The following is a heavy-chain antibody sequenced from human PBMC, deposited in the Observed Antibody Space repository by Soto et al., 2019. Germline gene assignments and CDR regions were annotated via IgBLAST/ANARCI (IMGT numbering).Heavy chain of an antibody. CDR3: ARGRGSSVLYWYFDL. V-gene: IGHV1-2*04. D-gene: IGHD6-6*01. CDR1: GYTFTGYY. J-gene: IGHJ2*01. Sequence: ASVKVSCKASGYTFTGYYMHWVRQAPGQGLEWMGWINPNSGGTNYAQKFQGWVTMTRDTSISTAYMELSRLRSDDTAVYYCARGRGSSVLYWYFDLWGRGTLVTVSS. CDR2: INPNSGGT.